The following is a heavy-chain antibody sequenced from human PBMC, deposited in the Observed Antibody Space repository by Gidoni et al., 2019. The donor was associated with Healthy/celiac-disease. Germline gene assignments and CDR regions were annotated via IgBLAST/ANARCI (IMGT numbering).Heavy chain of an antibody. V-gene: IGHV3-9*01. CDR2: ISGKSGSI. D-gene: IGHD3-10*01. CDR1: GFTFDDYA. CDR3: ARLTLYQDRVLWFGELLGDGMDV. Sequence: EVQLVESGGGLVQPGRSLRRSCEASGFTFDDYAMNWVRQAPGTGLEWVSGISGKSGSIGYADSVNGRFTISRDTAKNSLYLQINSLRAEDPALYYCARLTLYQDRVLWFGELLGDGMDVLGQGTTVTVSS. J-gene: IGHJ6*02.